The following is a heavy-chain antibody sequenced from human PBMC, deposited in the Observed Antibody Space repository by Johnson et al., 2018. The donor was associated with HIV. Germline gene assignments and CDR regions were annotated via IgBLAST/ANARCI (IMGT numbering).Heavy chain of an antibody. D-gene: IGHD3-22*01. CDR1: DFALGDYG. V-gene: IGHV3-30*02. CDR2: IRDDGRNK. Sequence: QVQLVESGGGVVQPGGSLRLSCIGSDFALGDYGVHWVRQAPGKGLEWVSFIRDDGRNKYYGDSVKGRFTISRDNSKNTLYLQMNSLRVDDTAVYYCARGTPGDYDSSGYYRGSEAFDIWGQGTMVTVSS. J-gene: IGHJ3*02. CDR3: ARGTPGDYDSSGYYRGSEAFDI.